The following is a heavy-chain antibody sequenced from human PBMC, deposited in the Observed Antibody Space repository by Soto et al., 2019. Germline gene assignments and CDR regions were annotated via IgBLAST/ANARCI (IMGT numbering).Heavy chain of an antibody. CDR2: ISSDGSNK. J-gene: IGHJ4*02. D-gene: IGHD2-15*01. CDR1: GPTFSNYD. CDR3: ARDSSYCSGGNCYYFDS. V-gene: IGHV3-30-3*01. Sequence: GSLRLSCAASGPTFSNYDMHCVRQAPGEGLEWVAGISSDGSNKYYADSVKGRFTISRDNSKNTLYLQMNSLRAEDTAVYYCARDSSYCSGGNCYYFDSWAQGPLVTVSS.